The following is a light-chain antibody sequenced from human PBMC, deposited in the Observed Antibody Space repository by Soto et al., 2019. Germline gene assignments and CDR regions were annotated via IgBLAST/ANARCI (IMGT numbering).Light chain of an antibody. J-gene: IGKJ2*01. V-gene: IGKV1-39*01. CDR3: QQGYSTPYT. Sequence: DIQMTQSPSSLSASVGDRVTITCRASQSISSYLNWYQQKQAKAPKLLIYAASSLQSEVPSSFSGSGSGTDLTLTISSLQPEDFAIYYCQQGYSTPYTFGQGTKLEIK. CDR2: AAS. CDR1: QSISSY.